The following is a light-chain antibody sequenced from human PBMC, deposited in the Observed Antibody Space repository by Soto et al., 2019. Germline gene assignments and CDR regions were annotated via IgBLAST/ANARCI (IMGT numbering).Light chain of an antibody. CDR1: QSVVSSY. CDR2: GAS. V-gene: IGKV3-20*01. Sequence: EIVLTQSPGTLSLSPGERATLSCRASQSVVSSYFAWYQQKPGQAPRLLIYGASSRAAGVPDRFSGSGSGTDFTLTISRLEPEDFAVYYCQQYCSSPPGFTFGPGTTVDVK. J-gene: IGKJ3*01. CDR3: QQYCSSPPGFT.